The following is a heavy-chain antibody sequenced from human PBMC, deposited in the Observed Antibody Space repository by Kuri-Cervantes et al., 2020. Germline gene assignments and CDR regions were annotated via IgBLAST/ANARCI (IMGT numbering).Heavy chain of an antibody. CDR1: GFTFGDYA. CDR3: AKVTDYYGSGRRDV. D-gene: IGHD3-10*01. Sequence: GGSLRLSCTASGFTFGDYAMSWVRQAPGKGLEWVSAISGSGGSTYYADSVKGRFTISRDNSKNTLYLQMNSLRAEDTAVYYCAKVTDYYGSGRRDVWGQGTTVTVSS. CDR2: ISGSGGST. V-gene: IGHV3-23*01. J-gene: IGHJ6*02.